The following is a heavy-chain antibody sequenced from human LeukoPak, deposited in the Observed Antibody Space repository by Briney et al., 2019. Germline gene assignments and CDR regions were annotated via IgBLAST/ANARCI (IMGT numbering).Heavy chain of an antibody. V-gene: IGHV1-46*01. J-gene: IGHJ6*03. Sequence: ASVKVSCKASGYTFTSYYMRWVRQAPGQGLEWMGIINPSGGSTSYAQKFQGRVTMTRDTSTSTVYMELSSRRSEDTAVYYCARASEDTYYYYYMDVWGKGTTVTVSS. CDR1: GYTFTSYY. D-gene: IGHD2-15*01. CDR3: ARASEDTYYYYYMDV. CDR2: INPSGGST.